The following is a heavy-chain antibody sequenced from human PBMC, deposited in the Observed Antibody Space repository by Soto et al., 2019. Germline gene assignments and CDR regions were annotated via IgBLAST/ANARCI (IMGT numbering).Heavy chain of an antibody. CDR1: GGSISSYY. J-gene: IGHJ4*02. V-gene: IGHV4-59*08. Sequence: SDTLSLTCTVFGGSISSYYWSWIRQPPGKGLEWIGYIYYSGSTNYNPSLKSRVTISVDTSKNQFSLKLSSVTAADTAVYYCARYVVDTAIGTFDYWGQGTLVTVSS. CDR2: IYYSGST. CDR3: ARYVVDTAIGTFDY. D-gene: IGHD5-18*01.